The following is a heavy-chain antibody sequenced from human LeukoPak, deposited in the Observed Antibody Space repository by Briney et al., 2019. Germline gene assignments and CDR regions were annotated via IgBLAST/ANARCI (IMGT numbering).Heavy chain of an antibody. D-gene: IGHD2-2*01. CDR3: ARGGYCSSASCLTYFDY. V-gene: IGHV1-69*02. CDR2: IIPILGIA. Sequence: SVKVSCKASGGTFSSYTISWVRQAPGQGLEWMGRIIPILGIANYAQKFQGRVTITADKSTSTAYMELSSLRSEDTAVYYCARGGYCSSASCLTYFDYWGQGTLVTVSS. J-gene: IGHJ4*02. CDR1: GGTFSSYT.